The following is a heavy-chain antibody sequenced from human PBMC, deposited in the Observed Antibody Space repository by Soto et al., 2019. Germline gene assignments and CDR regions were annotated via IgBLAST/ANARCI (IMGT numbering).Heavy chain of an antibody. J-gene: IGHJ4*02. CDR3: SKGFYDRSGYIYY. V-gene: IGHV3-30*18. CDR1: GFTFSNYG. Sequence: QVQLVESGGGVVQPGRSLRLSCAASGFTFSNYGMNWVRQAPGKGLEWVAVISYDGSNKKYVDSVKGRFTISRDNSKNTLYLQMSSLRAEDTAVYYCSKGFYDRSGYIYYWGQGTLVTVSS. D-gene: IGHD3-22*01. CDR2: ISYDGSNK.